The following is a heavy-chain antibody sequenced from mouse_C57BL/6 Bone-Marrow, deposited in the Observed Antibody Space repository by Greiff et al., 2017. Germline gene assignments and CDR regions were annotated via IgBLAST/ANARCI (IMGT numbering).Heavy chain of an antibody. CDR2: INPNNGGT. Sequence: VQLQQSGPELVKPGASVKISCKASGYTFTDYYMNWVKQSHGKSLEWIGDINPNNGGTSYNQKFKGKATLTVDKSSSTAYMELRSLTSEDSAVXYCAREGGDYWGKGTSVTVSS. V-gene: IGHV1-26*01. CDR1: GYTFTDYY. CDR3: AREGGDY. J-gene: IGHJ4*01.